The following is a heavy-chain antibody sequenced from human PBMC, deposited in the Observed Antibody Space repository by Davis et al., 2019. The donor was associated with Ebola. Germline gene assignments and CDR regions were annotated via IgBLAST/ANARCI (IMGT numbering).Heavy chain of an antibody. CDR1: GFTVSSYY. V-gene: IGHV3-53*01. D-gene: IGHD1-1*01. CDR3: ARDLERRANYYGMDV. Sequence: GESLKISCAASGFTVSSYYMSWVRQAPGKGLEWVSVISSGGSTYYADSVKGRFTISRDNSKNTLYLQMNSLRAEDTAVYYCARDLERRANYYGMDVWGQGTTVTVSS. J-gene: IGHJ6*02. CDR2: ISSGGST.